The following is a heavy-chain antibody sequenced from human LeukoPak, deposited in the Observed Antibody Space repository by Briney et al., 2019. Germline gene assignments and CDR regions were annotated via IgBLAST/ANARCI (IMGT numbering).Heavy chain of an antibody. D-gene: IGHD3-10*01. CDR2: INSDGSST. V-gene: IGHV3-74*01. Sequence: GGSLTLSCAASGFTFSSYWKHWVRHAPGRGGVWVARINSDGSSTSYADSVTRRCNLSRDNAKNTLYLQMNSLRAEDMAVYYCARDGSGRGFCDYWGQGTLVTVSS. CDR1: GFTFSSYW. J-gene: IGHJ4*02. CDR3: ARDGSGRGFCDY.